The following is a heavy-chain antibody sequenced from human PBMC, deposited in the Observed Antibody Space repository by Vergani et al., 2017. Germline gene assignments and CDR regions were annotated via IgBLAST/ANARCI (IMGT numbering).Heavy chain of an antibody. CDR1: GGSLDIHSQT. D-gene: IGHD3-10*01. V-gene: IGHV4-61*02. Sequence: QAQLQESGPRLVKPSQTLSLTCSFSGGSLDIHSQTWGWIRQPAGEGLEWIGLIDVKGNSNFSPSLESRVTMSADASRGRFSLNLRSVTTSDTAVYYCVREPEYYYGSGSGLDVWGKGTTVTVSS. J-gene: IGHJ6*04. CDR3: VREPEYYYGSGSGLDV. CDR2: IDVKGNS.